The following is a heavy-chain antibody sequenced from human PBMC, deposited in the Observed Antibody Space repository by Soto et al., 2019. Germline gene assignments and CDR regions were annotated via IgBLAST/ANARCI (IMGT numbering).Heavy chain of an antibody. J-gene: IGHJ4*02. CDR2: ISDTSDAA. Sequence: EVQLLESGGGLVQPGGSLRLSCAASGFPFSTSAMNWVRQAPGKGLEWVSIISDTSDAAYYAESVKGRFTSSRDNSKNTLYLQMNSLRAEDTAVYHCARDGEDYVRGTYRYFDYWGPGILVAVSS. CDR3: ARDGEDYVRGTYRYFDY. CDR1: GFPFSTSA. D-gene: IGHD3-16*02. V-gene: IGHV3-23*01.